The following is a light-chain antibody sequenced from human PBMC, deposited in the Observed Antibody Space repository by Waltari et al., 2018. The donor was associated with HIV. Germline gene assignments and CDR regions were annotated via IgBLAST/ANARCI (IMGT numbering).Light chain of an antibody. CDR3: QVWENSRDQS. CDR1: DIGRTH. CDR2: DDR. Sequence: SYVLTQPPSVSVAPGETARITCGGSDIGRTHVHWYQQKSGQAPLLGIYDDRLRPSGIPARLSGSNSGNTATLTISRVEGADEADYYCQVWENSRDQSFGPGTRVTV. J-gene: IGLJ1*01. V-gene: IGLV3-21*01.